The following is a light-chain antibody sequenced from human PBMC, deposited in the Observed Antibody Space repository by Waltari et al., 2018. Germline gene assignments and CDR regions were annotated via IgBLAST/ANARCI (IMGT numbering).Light chain of an antibody. V-gene: IGKV3-20*01. Sequence: IVLTKSPATLSLSPGKRAPLPCRASQTINNDFVVWNQQKPGQAPRLLIHGASSRATGFPDRFSGSGSGTDFTLTISRLEPEDVAVYYCQQYDGSILTFGGGTKVEI. J-gene: IGKJ4*01. CDR2: GAS. CDR3: QQYDGSILT. CDR1: QTINNDF.